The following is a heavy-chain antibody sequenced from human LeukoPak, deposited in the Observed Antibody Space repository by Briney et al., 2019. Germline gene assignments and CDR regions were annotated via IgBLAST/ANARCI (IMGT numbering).Heavy chain of an antibody. V-gene: IGHV1-69*06. Sequence: ASVKVSCKASGGTFSSYAISWVRQAPGQGLEWMGGINPIFGTPNYAQKFQGRVTITADKPTSTAYMELSSLRSEDPAVYYCARVFIEVSGFPYNWFDPWGQGTLVTVSS. J-gene: IGHJ5*02. CDR2: INPIFGTP. CDR1: GGTFSSYA. CDR3: ARVFIEVSGFPYNWFDP. D-gene: IGHD3-10*01.